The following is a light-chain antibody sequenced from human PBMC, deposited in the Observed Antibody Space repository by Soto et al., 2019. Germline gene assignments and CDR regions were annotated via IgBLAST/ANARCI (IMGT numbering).Light chain of an antibody. Sequence: DIQMTQSPSSLSASVGDRVTITCRDSQSISSWLAWYQQKRGKAPKVXIYKASSLESGVPSRFSGSGSGTEFTLTISSLQPDDFATYYCQQYNSFTWTFGQGTKVDI. CDR3: QQYNSFTWT. V-gene: IGKV1-5*03. CDR1: QSISSW. CDR2: KAS. J-gene: IGKJ1*01.